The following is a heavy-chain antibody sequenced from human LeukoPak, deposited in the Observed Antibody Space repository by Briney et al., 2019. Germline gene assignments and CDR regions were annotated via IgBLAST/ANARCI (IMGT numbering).Heavy chain of an antibody. Sequence: SETLSLTCTVSGGSISNYYWCWIRQPPGKGLEWIGYIHYSGSTTYNPSLKSRVTMSVDTSKNQFSLKLSSVTAADTAVYYCARDDGYYSFDYWGQGTLVTVSS. CDR3: ARDDGYYSFDY. J-gene: IGHJ4*02. V-gene: IGHV4-59*01. D-gene: IGHD5-24*01. CDR2: IHYSGST. CDR1: GGSISNYY.